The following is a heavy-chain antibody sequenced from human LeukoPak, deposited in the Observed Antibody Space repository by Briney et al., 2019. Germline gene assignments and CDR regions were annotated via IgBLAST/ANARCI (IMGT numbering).Heavy chain of an antibody. Sequence: PGRSLRLSCAAFGFTFSRYGIHWVRQAPGKGLEWVAVIWYDGSNKYSADSVKGRFTISRDNSKNMLYLQMNSLRAEDTAVYYCAKVGDGDYYLDYWGQGTLVTVSS. CDR3: AKVGDGDYYLDY. V-gene: IGHV3-33*06. CDR1: GFTFSRYG. CDR2: IWYDGSNK. D-gene: IGHD4-17*01. J-gene: IGHJ4*02.